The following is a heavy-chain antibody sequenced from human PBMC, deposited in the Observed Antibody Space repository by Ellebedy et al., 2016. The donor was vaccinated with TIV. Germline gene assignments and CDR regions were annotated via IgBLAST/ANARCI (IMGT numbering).Heavy chain of an antibody. D-gene: IGHD2-21*01. Sequence: GESLKISCAGSGFTFNTYHMNWVGQAPGKGLEWVSFIAYSRDLVTYADSVKGRFTVYRDNALFLEMNSLRAEDTAIYYCTRDQSPHIRAYDVWGRGTMVTVSS. CDR3: TRDQSPHIRAYDV. V-gene: IGHV3-48*01. CDR1: GFTFNTYH. J-gene: IGHJ3*01. CDR2: IAYSRDLV.